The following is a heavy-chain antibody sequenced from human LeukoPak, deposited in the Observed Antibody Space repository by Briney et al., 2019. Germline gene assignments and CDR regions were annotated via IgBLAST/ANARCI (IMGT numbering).Heavy chain of an antibody. CDR1: GFTLSTNA. Sequence: GGSLRLSCLTSGFTLSTNAMSWVRQAPGKGLEGISGISGSGASTYYADSVKGRFTISRDDSRNTLYLQMNSLRGDDTAVYYCAKDVGKWESLHFFDYWGQGTLVTVSS. CDR2: ISGSGAST. J-gene: IGHJ4*02. D-gene: IGHD1-26*01. V-gene: IGHV3-23*01. CDR3: AKDVGKWESLHFFDY.